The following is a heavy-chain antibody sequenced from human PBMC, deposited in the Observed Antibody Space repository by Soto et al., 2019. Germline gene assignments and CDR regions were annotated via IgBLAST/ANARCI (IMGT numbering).Heavy chain of an antibody. V-gene: IGHV2-5*02. Sequence: QITLKESGPTLVKPTQTLTLTCTFSGFSLSTSGVGVGWIRQPPGKALEWLALIYWDDDKRYSPSLKSRLTISKDTSKIQLVLTMTNMAPVDTATYYCAHRRNNWNEFDYWGQGTLVTVSS. CDR2: IYWDDDK. D-gene: IGHD1-20*01. CDR1: GFSLSTSGVG. J-gene: IGHJ4*02. CDR3: AHRRNNWNEFDY.